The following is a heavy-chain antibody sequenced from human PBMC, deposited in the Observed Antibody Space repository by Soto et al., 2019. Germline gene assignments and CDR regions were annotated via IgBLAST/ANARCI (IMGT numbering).Heavy chain of an antibody. Sequence: AQTLSLTCAISGDSVSSNTAAWNWIRSSPSRGLEWLGRTYYRSNWRHDYAVSVKSRITVNPDTSKNHFSLQLNSVTPDDTAVYYCARGVAGTGFDLWGQGNMVTVPS. D-gene: IGHD6-19*01. J-gene: IGHJ4*02. CDR1: GDSVSSNTAA. CDR3: ARGVAGTGFDL. CDR2: TYYRSNWRH. V-gene: IGHV6-1*01.